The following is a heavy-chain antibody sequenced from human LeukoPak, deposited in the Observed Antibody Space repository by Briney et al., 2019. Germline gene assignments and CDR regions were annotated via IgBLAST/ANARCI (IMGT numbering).Heavy chain of an antibody. CDR3: ARGINFGY. D-gene: IGHD3-3*01. V-gene: IGHV3-7*05. CDR2: IKEDGSEK. CDR1: GLTFSSFR. Sequence: QPGGSLRLSCEASGLTFSSFRMTCVRQVPGKGLEWVATIKEDGSEKYYVDSVKGRFTISRDNAKNSLYLQMNSLRVEDTAVYYCARGINFGYWGQGTLVTVSS. J-gene: IGHJ4*02.